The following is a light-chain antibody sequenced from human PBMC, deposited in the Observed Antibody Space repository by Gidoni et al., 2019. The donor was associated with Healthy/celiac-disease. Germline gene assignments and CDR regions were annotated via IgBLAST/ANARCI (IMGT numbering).Light chain of an antibody. V-gene: IGKV1-5*03. CDR3: QQYNSYPA. CDR1: QSISRW. J-gene: IGKJ1*01. Sequence: DTPMSQTPSHLSASVGDRVTITFRASQSISRWLAWYQQKQGKAPKLLFYKSSSLESGVPSRFSGSGSRTEFTLTISSLQPDDFATYYCQQYNSYPAFGQGTKVEIK. CDR2: KSS.